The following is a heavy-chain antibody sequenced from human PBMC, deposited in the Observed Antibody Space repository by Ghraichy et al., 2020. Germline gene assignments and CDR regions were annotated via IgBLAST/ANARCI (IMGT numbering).Heavy chain of an antibody. V-gene: IGHV4-59*01. J-gene: IGHJ6*03. Sequence: SQTLSLTCTVSGGSISSYYWSWIRQPPGKGLEWIGYIYYSGSTNYNPSLKSQVTISVDTSKNQFSLKLSSVTAADTAVYYCARIDSYYYDSSGYYPPYYYYYMDVWGKGTTVTVSS. D-gene: IGHD3-22*01. CDR1: GGSISSYY. CDR2: IYYSGST. CDR3: ARIDSYYYDSSGYYPPYYYYYMDV.